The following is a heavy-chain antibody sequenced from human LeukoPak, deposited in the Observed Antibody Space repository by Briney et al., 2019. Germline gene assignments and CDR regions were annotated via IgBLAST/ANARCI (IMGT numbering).Heavy chain of an antibody. CDR2: INPNSGGT. Sequence: ASVKVSCKASGYTFTGYYMHWVRQAPGQGLEWMGWINPNSGGTNYAQKFPGCVTMTRDTSISTAYMELSRLRSDDTAVYYCARGYYDSSGYCLFDYWGQGTLVTVSS. D-gene: IGHD3-22*01. J-gene: IGHJ4*02. CDR3: ARGYYDSSGYCLFDY. CDR1: GYTFTGYY. V-gene: IGHV1-2*04.